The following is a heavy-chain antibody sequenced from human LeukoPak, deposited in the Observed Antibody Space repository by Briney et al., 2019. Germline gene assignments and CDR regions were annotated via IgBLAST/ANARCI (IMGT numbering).Heavy chain of an antibody. CDR1: RYTFTGHY. J-gene: IGHJ4*02. CDR2: IDAKSGGT. D-gene: IGHD6-13*01. V-gene: IGHV1-2*02. CDR3: ARWRGYSSGWSGPFDD. Sequence: VASVKVSCKASRYTFTGHYLHWVRQAPGQGLEWMGWIDAKSGGTKYAQRFQGRVAMTRDTSINTGYMELRSLTSDDTAVYYCARWRGYSSGWSGPFDDWGQGTLVTVSS.